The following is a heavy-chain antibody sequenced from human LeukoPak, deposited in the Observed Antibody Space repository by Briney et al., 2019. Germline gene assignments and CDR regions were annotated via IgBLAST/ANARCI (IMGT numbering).Heavy chain of an antibody. CDR1: GFSASSTY. CDR2: IYSGGTT. V-gene: IGHV3-53*01. Sequence: PGGFLRLSCAASGFSASSTYMSWVRQAPGKGLEWVSVIYSGGTTYYADSVKGRFTISRDSSKNTLCLQMNSLRAEDTAVYYCARAHCRSTSCYYGDAFDIWGQGTMVTVSS. D-gene: IGHD2-2*01. CDR3: ARAHCRSTSCYYGDAFDI. J-gene: IGHJ3*02.